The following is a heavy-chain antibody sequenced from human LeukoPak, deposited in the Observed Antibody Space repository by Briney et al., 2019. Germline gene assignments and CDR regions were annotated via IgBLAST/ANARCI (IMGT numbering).Heavy chain of an antibody. V-gene: IGHV3-53*01. D-gene: IGHD6-19*01. CDR2: IYSGGST. CDR3: ARQERDSSGYWFDP. J-gene: IGHJ5*02. Sequence: PGGSLRLSCAASGFTVSSNYMSWVRQAPGKGLEWVSVIYSGGSTYYADSVKGRFTISRDNSKNKLYLQMHSLRAADTAVYYCARQERDSSGYWFDPWGQGTLVTVSS. CDR1: GFTVSSNY.